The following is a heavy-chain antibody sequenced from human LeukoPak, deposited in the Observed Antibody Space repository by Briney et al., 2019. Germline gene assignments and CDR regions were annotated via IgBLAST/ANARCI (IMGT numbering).Heavy chain of an antibody. J-gene: IGHJ4*02. CDR1: GFTVSSTY. D-gene: IGHD1-26*01. CDR3: AREWGATSLDF. CDR2: ISDDGSNK. V-gene: IGHV3-30*03. Sequence: GGSLRLSCAASGFTVSSTYMSWIRQAPGKGLEWVAVISDDGSNKDYADSVKGRFTISRDNSKNTLYLQMNSLRAEDTAVYYCAREWGATSLDFWGQGTLVTVSS.